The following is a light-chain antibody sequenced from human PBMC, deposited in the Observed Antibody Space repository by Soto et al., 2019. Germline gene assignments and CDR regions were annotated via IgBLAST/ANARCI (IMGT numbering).Light chain of an antibody. CDR2: DVS. CDR1: SSDVGGYNY. CDR3: SSYTTSNTRQIV. V-gene: IGLV2-14*03. J-gene: IGLJ1*01. Sequence: LTQPASVSGSPGQSITISCTGTSSDVGGYNYVSWYQHHPGKAPKLIIYDVSNRPSGVSIRFSGSKSDNSASLTISGLQPEDEADYHCSSYTTSNTRQIVFGTGTKVTVL.